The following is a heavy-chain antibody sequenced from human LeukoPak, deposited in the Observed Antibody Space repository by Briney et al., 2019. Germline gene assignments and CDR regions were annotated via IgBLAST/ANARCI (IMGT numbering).Heavy chain of an antibody. Sequence: SETLSLTCTVSGGSISSGSYYWSWIRQPAGKGLEWIGRIYTSGSTNYNPSLKSRVTISVDTSKNQFSLKLSSVTAADTAVYHCARGYCSGGSCPGLDYYYYMDVWGKGTTVTVSS. CDR3: ARGYCSGGSCPGLDYYYYMDV. CDR1: GGSISSGSYY. CDR2: IYTSGST. J-gene: IGHJ6*03. D-gene: IGHD2-15*01. V-gene: IGHV4-61*02.